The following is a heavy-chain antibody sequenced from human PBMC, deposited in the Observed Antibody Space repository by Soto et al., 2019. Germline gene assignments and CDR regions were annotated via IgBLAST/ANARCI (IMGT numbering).Heavy chain of an antibody. CDR3: AREVTMQIYYFDS. Sequence: SETLSLSCTVSGASISTGPYFWSWIRRPPGKGLEWIGYVDYSGSTYYNPSLESRLTMSVNTSQNHFSLQLSSVTAADTAVYFCAREVTMQIYYFDSWGQGTLVTVSS. D-gene: IGHD2-2*01. V-gene: IGHV4-30-4*01. CDR2: VDYSGST. CDR1: GASISTGPYF. J-gene: IGHJ4*02.